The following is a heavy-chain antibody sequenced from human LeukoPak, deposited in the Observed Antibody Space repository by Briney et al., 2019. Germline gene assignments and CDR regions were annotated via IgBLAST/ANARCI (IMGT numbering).Heavy chain of an antibody. CDR3: ARVHYYDSSGYSPYYYMDV. Sequence: GGSLRLSCAASGFTFSSYSMNWVRQAPGKGLEWVSSISSSSSYIYYADSVKGRFTISRDNAKNSLYLQMNSLRAEDTAVYYCARVHYYDSSGYSPYYYMDVWGKGTTVTASS. CDR2: ISSSSSYI. CDR1: GFTFSSYS. V-gene: IGHV3-21*01. J-gene: IGHJ6*03. D-gene: IGHD3-22*01.